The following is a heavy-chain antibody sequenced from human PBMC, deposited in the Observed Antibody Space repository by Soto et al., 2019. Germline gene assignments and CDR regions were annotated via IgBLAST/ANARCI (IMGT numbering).Heavy chain of an antibody. CDR1: GYIFTTYW. CDR3: ATYQDPYYYGTDV. J-gene: IGHJ6*02. D-gene: IGHD2-2*01. V-gene: IGHV5-51*01. Sequence: GESLKISCEGSGYIFTTYWIGWVRQMPGKGLEWMGIIYPIDSDTKYSPSFQGQVTISVDKSISTAYLQWSSLKASDSAMYYCATYQDPYYYGTDVWGQGTTVTVSS. CDR2: IYPIDSDT.